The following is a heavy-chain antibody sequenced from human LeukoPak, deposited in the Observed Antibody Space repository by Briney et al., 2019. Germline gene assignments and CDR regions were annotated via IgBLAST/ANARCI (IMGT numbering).Heavy chain of an antibody. J-gene: IGHJ4*02. CDR2: VSGSGART. Sequence: GGSLRLSCAASGFTFSSYSINWVRQAPGKGLEWVSSVSGSGARTHYTDSVKGRFTISRDNSKNTVYEQMNSLRAEDTAVYYCAKTSGSGWVYYFDSWGQGTLVTVS. V-gene: IGHV3-23*01. D-gene: IGHD6-19*01. CDR3: AKTSGSGWVYYFDS. CDR1: GFTFSSYS.